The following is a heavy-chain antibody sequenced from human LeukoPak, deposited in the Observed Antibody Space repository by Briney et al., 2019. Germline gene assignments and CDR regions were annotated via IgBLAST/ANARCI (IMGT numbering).Heavy chain of an antibody. V-gene: IGHV3-21*01. J-gene: IGHJ5*02. CDR2: ISSSSSYI. CDR1: GFTFSSYS. Sequence: GGSLRLSCAASGFTFSSYSMKWVRQAPGKGLEWVSSISSSSSYIYYADSVKGRFTISRDNAKNSLYLQMNSLGAEDTAVYYCAREGEWFDPWGQGTLVTVSS. CDR3: AREGEWFDP. D-gene: IGHD1-26*01.